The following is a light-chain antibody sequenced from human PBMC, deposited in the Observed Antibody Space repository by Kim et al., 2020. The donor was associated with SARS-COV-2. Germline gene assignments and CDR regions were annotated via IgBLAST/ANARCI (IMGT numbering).Light chain of an antibody. CDR1: RGSIASTV. CDR2: DDN. J-gene: IGLJ3*02. CDR3: QSYDSSNWV. V-gene: IGLV6-57*03. Sequence: GKSRPTPCTRSRGSIASTVVDSYQQRPGSAPTTVIDDDNQSPSGVPDRFSGSIDSSSNSASLTISGLKTEDEADYYCQSYDSSNWVFGGGTQLTVL.